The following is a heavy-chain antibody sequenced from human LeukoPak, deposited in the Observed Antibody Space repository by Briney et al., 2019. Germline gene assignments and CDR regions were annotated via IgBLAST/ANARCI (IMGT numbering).Heavy chain of an antibody. V-gene: IGHV1-18*04. Sequence: PGASVKVSCKASGYTFTSYYMHWVRQAPGQGLEWMGWISAYNGNTNYAQKLQGRVTMTTDTSTSTAYMELRSLRSDDTAVYYCARDHNYYYDSSGVFDPWGQGTLVTVSS. CDR1: GYTFTSYY. J-gene: IGHJ5*02. CDR3: ARDHNYYYDSSGVFDP. CDR2: ISAYNGNT. D-gene: IGHD3-22*01.